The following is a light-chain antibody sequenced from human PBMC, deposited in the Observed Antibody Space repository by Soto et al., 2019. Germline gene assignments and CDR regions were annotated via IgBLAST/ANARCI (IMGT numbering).Light chain of an antibody. CDR3: QQYGSSPPYT. CDR1: QSVSSSY. V-gene: IGKV3-20*01. CDR2: GAS. J-gene: IGKJ5*01. Sequence: EIVLTQSPGTLSLSPGERATLSCRASQSVSSSYLAWYQQKPGQAPMLLIYGASSRATGIPDRFSGSGSGTVFTLTISRLAPEDFAVYYCQQYGSSPPYTFGQGTRLEIK.